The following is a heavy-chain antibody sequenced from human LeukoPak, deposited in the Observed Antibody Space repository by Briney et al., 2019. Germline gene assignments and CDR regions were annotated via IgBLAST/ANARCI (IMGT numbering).Heavy chain of an antibody. V-gene: IGHV1-2*06. CDR1: GYTFTGHY. CDR2: INPNSGGT. CDR3: ARDRTRDDAFDI. Sequence: ASVKVSCKASGYTFTGHYMHWVRQAPGQGLEWMGRINPNSGGTNYAQKFQGRVTMTRDTSISTAYMELSRLRSDDTAVYYCARDRTRDDAFDIWGQGTMVTVSS. D-gene: IGHD1-1*01. J-gene: IGHJ3*02.